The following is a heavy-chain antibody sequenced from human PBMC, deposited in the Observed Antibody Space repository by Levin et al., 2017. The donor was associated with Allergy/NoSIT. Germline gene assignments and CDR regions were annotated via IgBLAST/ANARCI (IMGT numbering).Heavy chain of an antibody. D-gene: IGHD4-17*01. CDR3: ARDFNYGDYRSFPEYYFDY. V-gene: IGHV3-30-3*01. J-gene: IGHJ4*02. CDR1: GFTFSSYA. CDR2: ISYDGSNK. Sequence: GGSLRLSCAASGFTFSSYAMHWVRQAPGKGLEWVAVISYDGSNKYYADSVKGRFTISRDNSKNTLYLQMNSLRAEDTAVYYCARDFNYGDYRSFPEYYFDYWGQGTLVTVSS.